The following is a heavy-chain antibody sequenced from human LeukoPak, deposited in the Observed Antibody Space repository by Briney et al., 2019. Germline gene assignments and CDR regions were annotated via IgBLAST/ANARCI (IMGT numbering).Heavy chain of an antibody. J-gene: IGHJ4*02. CDR2: FYPEDGET. CDR1: GYTLTELS. V-gene: IGHV1-24*01. D-gene: IGHD4-23*01. Sequence: ASVKVSCKVSGYTLTELSMHWVRQAPGKGLEWMGGFYPEDGETIYAQKFQGRVPMTRNTSISTAYMELSSLRSEDTAVYHCARESDYGGNADWGQGTLVTVSS. CDR3: ARESDYGGNAD.